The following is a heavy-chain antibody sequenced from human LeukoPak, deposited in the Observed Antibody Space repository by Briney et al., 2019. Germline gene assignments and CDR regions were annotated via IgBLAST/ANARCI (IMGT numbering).Heavy chain of an antibody. CDR1: EYTHTELS. J-gene: IGHJ6*02. D-gene: IGHD2-15*01. Sequence: ASVKVSCKVSEYTHTELSMHWVRQAPGKGLEWMGGFDPEDGETIYAQKFQGRVTMTEDTSTDTAYMELSSLRSEDTAVYYCATGRIVVGATPQPNYYGMDVWGQGTTVTVSS. V-gene: IGHV1-24*01. CDR3: ATGRIVVGATPQPNYYGMDV. CDR2: FDPEDGET.